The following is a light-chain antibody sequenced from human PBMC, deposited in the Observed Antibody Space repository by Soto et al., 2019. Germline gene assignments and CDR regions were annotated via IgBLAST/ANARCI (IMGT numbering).Light chain of an antibody. CDR3: QQYNSYPLT. Sequence: DIQMTQSPSTLSASVGDRVTITCRASQSISSWLAWYQQKPGKAPKLLIYDASSLESGVPSRFSGSGSGTEVTLTIISLQPDDFATYYCQQYNSYPLTFGGGTKVDIK. J-gene: IGKJ4*01. CDR2: DAS. V-gene: IGKV1-5*01. CDR1: QSISSW.